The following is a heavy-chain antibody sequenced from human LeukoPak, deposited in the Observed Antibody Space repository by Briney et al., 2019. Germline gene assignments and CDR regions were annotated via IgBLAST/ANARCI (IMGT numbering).Heavy chain of an antibody. Sequence: TGGSLRLSCAASGFTFSSYSMNWVRQAPGKGLEWVSSISSSSSYIYYADSVKGRFTISRDSAKNSLSLQMHSLRGEDTAMYYRARSYDLLNYYYGMDVWGQGTTVTVSS. D-gene: IGHD3-16*01. CDR3: ARSYDLLNYYYGMDV. V-gene: IGHV3-21*01. CDR1: GFTFSSYS. CDR2: ISSSSSYI. J-gene: IGHJ6*01.